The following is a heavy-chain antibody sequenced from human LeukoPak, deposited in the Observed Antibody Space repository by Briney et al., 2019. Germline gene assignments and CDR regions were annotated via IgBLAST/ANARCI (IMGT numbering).Heavy chain of an antibody. CDR3: ARTRRYCSSTSCYGPHYFDY. D-gene: IGHD2-2*01. J-gene: IGHJ4*02. CDR1: GFTFSSYG. V-gene: IGHV3-30*03. CDR2: ISYDGNNE. Sequence: SGGSLRLSCAASGFTFSSYGMHWVRQAPGKGLEWVAVISYDGNNEDYADSVKGRFTISRDNAKNSLYLQMNSLRAEDTAVYYCARTRRYCSSTSCYGPHYFDYWGQGTLVTVSS.